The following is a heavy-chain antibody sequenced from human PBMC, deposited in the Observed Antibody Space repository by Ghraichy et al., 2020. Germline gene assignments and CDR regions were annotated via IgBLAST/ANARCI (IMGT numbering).Heavy chain of an antibody. CDR2: INPARGNT. CDR3: ARFRRGYSGDEAGRFCDS. J-gene: IGHJ4*02. V-gene: IGHV1-18*04. Sequence: ASVKVSCKASGYSFASYGIGWVRQAPGQGLEWMGWINPARGNTKYTQRFQGRLTMTTDKSTSTAYLELRSLKSDDTAVYYCARFRRGYSGDEAGRFCDSWGQGSLVNVSS. D-gene: IGHD5-12*01. CDR1: GYSFASYG.